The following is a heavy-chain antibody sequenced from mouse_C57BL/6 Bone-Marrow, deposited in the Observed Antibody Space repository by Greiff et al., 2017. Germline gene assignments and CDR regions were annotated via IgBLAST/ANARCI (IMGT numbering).Heavy chain of an antibody. J-gene: IGHJ4*01. CDR2: IYPRSGNT. Sequence: VQLQQSGAELARPGASVKLSCKASGYTFTSYGISWVKQRTGQGLEWIGEIYPRSGNTYYNAKFKGKATLTADKSSSTAYMELRSLTSEDSAVYFCASRYYYAMDYWGQGTSVTVSS. CDR3: ASRYYYAMDY. CDR1: GYTFTSYG. V-gene: IGHV1-81*01.